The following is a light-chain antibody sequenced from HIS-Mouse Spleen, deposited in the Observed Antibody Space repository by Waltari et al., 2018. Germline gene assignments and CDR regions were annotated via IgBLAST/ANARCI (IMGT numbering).Light chain of an antibody. V-gene: IGLV3-21*03. CDR2: GDS. CDR1: NIGSKS. J-gene: IGLJ2*01. CDR3: QVWDSSSDHVV. Sequence: SYVLTQPPSVSVAPGKTARITCGGNNIGSKSVHWYQQKPGQAPVLVVYGDSDRPPGIPERFSGSNSGNTATLTISRVEAGDEADYYCQVWDSSSDHVVFSGGTKLTVL.